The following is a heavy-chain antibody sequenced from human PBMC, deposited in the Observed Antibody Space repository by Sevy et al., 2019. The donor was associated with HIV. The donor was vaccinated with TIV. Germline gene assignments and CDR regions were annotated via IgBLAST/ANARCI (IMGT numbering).Heavy chain of an antibody. J-gene: IGHJ5*02. CDR1: GYSFTNYG. Sequence: ASVKVSCKASGYSFTNYGIGWVRQAPGQGLEWMGWISGYNGYTNYSQNLQGRVTMTTDTSTSTAYMELRILRSDDTAIYYCAKEGKNIRSWFDPWGQGTLVTVSS. D-gene: IGHD3-3*02. V-gene: IGHV1-18*01. CDR2: ISGYNGYT. CDR3: AKEGKNIRSWFDP.